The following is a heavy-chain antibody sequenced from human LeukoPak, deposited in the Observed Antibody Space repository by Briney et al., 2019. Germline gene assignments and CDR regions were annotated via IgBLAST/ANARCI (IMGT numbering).Heavy chain of an antibody. D-gene: IGHD6-6*01. J-gene: IGHJ5*02. V-gene: IGHV4-34*01. CDR3: ARDIAALGTAFDP. Sequence: PSETLSLTCAVYGGSFSGYYWSWIRQPPGKGLEWIGEINHSGSTNYNPSLKSRVTISVDTSKNQFSLKLSSVTAADTAVYYCARDIAALGTAFDPWGQGTLVTVSS. CDR2: INHSGST. CDR1: GGSFSGYY.